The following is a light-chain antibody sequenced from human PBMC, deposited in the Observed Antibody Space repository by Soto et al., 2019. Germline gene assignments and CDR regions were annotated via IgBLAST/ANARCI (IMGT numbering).Light chain of an antibody. V-gene: IGKV3-20*01. CDR1: QSVSNNY. CDR3: PQYGSSGT. Sequence: EIVFTQYPGTLSLSPGERYTLSCLASQSVSNNYLAWYQQKPGQDPRLLIYGESNRATGIPDRFSGSGSGTDFTLTISRLEPEDFAVYYCPQYGSSGTVGPVTKVEIK. CDR2: GES. J-gene: IGKJ4*02.